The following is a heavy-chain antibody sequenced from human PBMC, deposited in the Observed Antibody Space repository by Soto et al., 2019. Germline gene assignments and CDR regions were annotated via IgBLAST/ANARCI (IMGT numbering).Heavy chain of an antibody. J-gene: IGHJ6*02. V-gene: IGHV3-11*01. Sequence: QVQLVESGGGLVKPGGSLRLSCAASGFTFSDYYMNWIRQAPGKGLEWVSYISSSGTTIYYADSVKGRFTISRDNAKNLLFLQMNSLRAEDTALYYCARGHSIFYGMDVWGQGTMVTVSS. D-gene: IGHD2-21*01. CDR1: GFTFSDYY. CDR3: ARGHSIFYGMDV. CDR2: ISSSGTTI.